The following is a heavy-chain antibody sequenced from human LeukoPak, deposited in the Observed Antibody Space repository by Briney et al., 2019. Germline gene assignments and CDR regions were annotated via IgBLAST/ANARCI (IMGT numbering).Heavy chain of an antibody. CDR2: IYYSGST. V-gene: IGHV4-59*01. Sequence: SETRSLTCTVSGGSISSYYWSWIRQPPGKGLEWIGYIYYSGSTNYNPSLKSRVTISVDTSKNQFSLKLSSVTAADTAVYYCARAPKLRFFDWLQEDAFDIWGQGTMVTVSS. D-gene: IGHD3-9*01. CDR1: GGSISSYY. J-gene: IGHJ3*02. CDR3: ARAPKLRFFDWLQEDAFDI.